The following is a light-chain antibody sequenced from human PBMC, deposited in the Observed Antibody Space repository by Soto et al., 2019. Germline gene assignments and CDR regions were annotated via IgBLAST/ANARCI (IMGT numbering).Light chain of an antibody. Sequence: QSVLTQPASVSGSPGQSITISCTGTSTDVRTYNSVSWYQQHPGKAPKLMIYEVTNRPSGVSNRFSGSKSGNTASLTISGLQVEDEADYYCSSYTSSSTLLFGGGTKVTVL. J-gene: IGLJ2*01. CDR3: SSYTSSSTLL. CDR2: EVT. CDR1: STDVRTYNS. V-gene: IGLV2-14*01.